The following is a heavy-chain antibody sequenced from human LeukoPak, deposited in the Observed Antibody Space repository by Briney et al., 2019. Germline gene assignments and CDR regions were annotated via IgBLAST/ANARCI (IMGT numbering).Heavy chain of an antibody. Sequence: SVKVSCKASGATFSSYAISWVRQAPGQGLEWMGGIIPIFGTANYAQKFQGRVTITSDESTSTAYIELSSLRSEDTAVYYCARDTVRIAVAKDAFDIWGQGTMVTVSS. D-gene: IGHD6-19*01. CDR2: IIPIFGTA. CDR1: GATFSSYA. V-gene: IGHV1-69*01. CDR3: ARDTVRIAVAKDAFDI. J-gene: IGHJ3*02.